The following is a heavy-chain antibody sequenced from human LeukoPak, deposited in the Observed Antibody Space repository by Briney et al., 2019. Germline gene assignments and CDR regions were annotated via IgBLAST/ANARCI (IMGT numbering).Heavy chain of an antibody. CDR2: IYYSGST. Sequence: SETLSLTCTVSGGSISSYYWSWIRQPPGKGLEWIGYIYYSGSTNYNPSLKSRVTISVDTSKNQFSLKLSSVTPEDTAVYYCARSHHSYYFDYWGQGALVTVSS. V-gene: IGHV4-59*12. CDR1: GGSISSYY. D-gene: IGHD6-6*01. J-gene: IGHJ4*02. CDR3: ARSHHSYYFDY.